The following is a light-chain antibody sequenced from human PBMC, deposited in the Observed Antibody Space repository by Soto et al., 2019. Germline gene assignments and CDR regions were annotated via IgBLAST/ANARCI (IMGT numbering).Light chain of an antibody. J-gene: IGKJ5*01. V-gene: IGKV1-9*01. CDR3: QQLNA. CDR1: QGISSY. CDR2: AAS. Sequence: NQLNHSACCLSASVGDRVTITCRASQGISSYLAWYQQKPGKAPKLLIYAASTLQSGVPSRFSGSGSGTDFTLTISSLQPEDFATYYCQQLNAFAQGTRLAIK.